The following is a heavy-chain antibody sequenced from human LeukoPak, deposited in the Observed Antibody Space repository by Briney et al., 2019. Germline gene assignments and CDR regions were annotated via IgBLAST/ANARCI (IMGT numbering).Heavy chain of an antibody. V-gene: IGHV3-23*01. J-gene: IGHJ4*02. Sequence: PGGSLRLSCAASGFTFSSYAMSWVRQAPGKGLEWVSAISGSGGSTYYADPVKGWFTISRDNSKNTLYLQMNSLRAEDTAVYYCAKGLRYFDWLFDYWGQGTLVTVSS. CDR3: AKGLRYFDWLFDY. CDR1: GFTFSSYA. CDR2: ISGSGGST. D-gene: IGHD3-9*01.